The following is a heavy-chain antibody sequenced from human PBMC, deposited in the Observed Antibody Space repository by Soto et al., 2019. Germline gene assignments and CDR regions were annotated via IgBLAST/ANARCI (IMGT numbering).Heavy chain of an antibody. J-gene: IGHJ4*02. CDR2: INHSGST. D-gene: IGHD3-3*01. CDR1: GGSLSGYY. CDR3: ACSITIFGVVEY. Sequence: SETLSLTCAVYGGSLSGYYWSWIRQPPGKGLEWIGEINHSGSTNYNPSLKSRVTISVDTSKNQFSLKLSSVTAADTAVYYCACSITIFGVVEYWGQGTLVTVSS. V-gene: IGHV4-34*01.